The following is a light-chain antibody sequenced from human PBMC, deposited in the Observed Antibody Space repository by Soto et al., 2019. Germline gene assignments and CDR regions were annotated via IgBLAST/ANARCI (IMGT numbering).Light chain of an antibody. J-gene: IGKJ3*01. CDR2: GAS. CDR3: QQYGSSPQ. V-gene: IGKV3-20*01. Sequence: EIVLTQSPGTLSLSPGERATLSCRASQSVSSSYLAWYQQKPGQAPRLLIYGASSRATGIPDRFSGSGSGTDFTLTISRLEPEDFAVYYCQQYGSSPQFGPGTKVHIK. CDR1: QSVSSSY.